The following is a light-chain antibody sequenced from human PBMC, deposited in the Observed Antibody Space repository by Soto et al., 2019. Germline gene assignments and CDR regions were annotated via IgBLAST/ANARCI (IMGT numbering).Light chain of an antibody. J-gene: IGKJ1*01. V-gene: IGKV3-20*01. CDR1: QSVSSNY. CDR3: QEYDSSPST. CDR2: GAS. Sequence: EIVLTQSPGTLSLSPGERATLSCRASQSVSSNYLAWYQQKPGQAPRLLIYGASSRATGIPDRFSGSGSGTDFTLTISRLEPEDFAVYYGQEYDSSPSTFGQGTKVEIK.